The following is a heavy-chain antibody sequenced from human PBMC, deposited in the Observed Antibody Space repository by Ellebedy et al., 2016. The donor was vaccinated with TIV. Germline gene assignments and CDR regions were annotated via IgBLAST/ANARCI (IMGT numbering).Heavy chain of an antibody. Sequence: SETLSLTXTVSGYFISSGYYWTWIRQPPGKGLEWIGCIYNSGRTNYNPSLKSRVTISVDTSKNQFSLKLTSVTAADTAVYYCARDRMYYYDSSGSYQYYAMDVWGQGTTVTVSS. CDR2: IYNSGRT. J-gene: IGHJ6*02. D-gene: IGHD3-22*01. CDR3: ARDRMYYYDSSGSYQYYAMDV. V-gene: IGHV4-61*08. CDR1: GYFISSGYY.